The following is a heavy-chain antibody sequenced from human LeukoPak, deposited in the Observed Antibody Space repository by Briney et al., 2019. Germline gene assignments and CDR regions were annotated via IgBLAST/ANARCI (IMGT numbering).Heavy chain of an antibody. CDR1: GGTFSSYA. J-gene: IGHJ6*03. V-gene: IGHV1-69*05. D-gene: IGHD2-2*02. Sequence: ASVKVSCKASGGTFSSYAISWVRQAPGQGLEWMGGIIPIFGTANYAQKFQGRVTITTDESTSTAYMELSSLRSEDTAVYYCATGDCSSTSCYRPRGYYYYMDVWGKGTTVTVSS. CDR2: IIPIFGTA. CDR3: ATGDCSSTSCYRPRGYYYYMDV.